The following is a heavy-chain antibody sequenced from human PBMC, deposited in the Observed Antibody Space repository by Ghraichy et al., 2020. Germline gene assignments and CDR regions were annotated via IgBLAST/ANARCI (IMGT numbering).Heavy chain of an antibody. J-gene: IGHJ4*02. Sequence: GESLNISCAASGFTFSNHAMNWVRQAPGKGLEWVSVISGSGDITYYADSVKGRFTISRDNSKNTLYLQMDSLRVDDTAVYYCAKDLGKTGSSIRGFDDWGQGSLVTVSS. CDR3: AKDLGKTGSSIRGFDD. V-gene: IGHV3-23*01. D-gene: IGHD3-10*01. CDR1: GFTFSNHA. CDR2: ISGSGDIT.